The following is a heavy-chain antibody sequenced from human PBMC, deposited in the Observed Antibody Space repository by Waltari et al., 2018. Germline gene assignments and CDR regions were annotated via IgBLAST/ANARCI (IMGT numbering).Heavy chain of an antibody. V-gene: IGHV3-7*01. Sequence: QLVESGGDLVQPGGSLRLSCVTSGFPFHNFWMAWVRQVPGKGLQWLAHITHDGSEPYHVDSVKGRFTISRDNARNSLYLEMDRLRVDDTGVYYCAREGLTEEAAYWGQGTLVTVSS. CDR2: ITHDGSEP. CDR1: GFPFHNFW. CDR3: AREGLTEEAAY. D-gene: IGHD4-4*01. J-gene: IGHJ4*02.